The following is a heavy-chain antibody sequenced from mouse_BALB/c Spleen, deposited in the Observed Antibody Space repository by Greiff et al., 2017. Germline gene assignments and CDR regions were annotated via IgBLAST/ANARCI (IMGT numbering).Heavy chain of an antibody. CDR3: ARSDDYDGAWCAY. Sequence: VQLQQSGAELMKPGASVKISCKATGYTFSSYWIEWVKQRPGHGLEWIGEILPGSGSTNYNEKFKGKATFTADTSSNTAYMQLSSLTSEDSAVYYCARSDDYDGAWCAYWGQGTLVTVSA. D-gene: IGHD2-4*01. J-gene: IGHJ3*01. CDR1: GYTFSSYW. V-gene: IGHV1-9*01. CDR2: ILPGSGST.